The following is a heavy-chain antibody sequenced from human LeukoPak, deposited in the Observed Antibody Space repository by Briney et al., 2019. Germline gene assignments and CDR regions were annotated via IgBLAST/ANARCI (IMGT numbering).Heavy chain of an antibody. Sequence: GGSLRLSCAASGFTFSSYSMNWVRQAPGKGLEWVSSISSSSSYIYYADSVKGRFTISRDNAKNSLYLQMNSLRAEDTAAYYCARRAYKTAIFIADNWFDPWGQGTLVTVSS. CDR2: ISSSSSYI. D-gene: IGHD2-21*02. V-gene: IGHV3-21*01. CDR3: ARRAYKTAIFIADNWFDP. CDR1: GFTFSSYS. J-gene: IGHJ5*02.